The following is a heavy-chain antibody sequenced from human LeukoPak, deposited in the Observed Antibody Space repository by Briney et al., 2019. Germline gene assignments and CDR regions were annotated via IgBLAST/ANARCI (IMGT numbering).Heavy chain of an antibody. D-gene: IGHD6-19*01. V-gene: IGHV6-1*01. CDR2: TYYRSKWYN. CDR1: GDSVSSNSAA. CDR3: ARDSRSSGWYLGAFDI. Sequence: SQTLSLTCAISGDSVSSNSAAWNWIRQSPSRGLEWLRRTYYRSKWYNDYAVSVKSRITINPDTSKNQFSLQLNSVTPEDTAVYYCARDSRSSGWYLGAFDIWGQGTMVTVSS. J-gene: IGHJ3*02.